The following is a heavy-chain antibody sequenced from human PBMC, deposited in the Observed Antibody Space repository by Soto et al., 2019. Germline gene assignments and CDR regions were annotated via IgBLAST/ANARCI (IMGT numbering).Heavy chain of an antibody. CDR2: IIPIFGTA. D-gene: IGHD3-22*01. V-gene: IGHV1-69*06. Sequence: SVKVSCKASGGTFSSYAISWVRQAPGQGLEWMGGIIPIFGTANYAQKFQGRVTITADKSTSTAYMELSSLRSEGTAVYYCAIKTSTMIVVVTYYGMDVWGQGTTVTVSS. CDR1: GGTFSSYA. CDR3: AIKTSTMIVVVTYYGMDV. J-gene: IGHJ6*02.